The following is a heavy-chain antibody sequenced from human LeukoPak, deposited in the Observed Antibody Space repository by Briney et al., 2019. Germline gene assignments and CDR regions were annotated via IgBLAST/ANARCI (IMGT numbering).Heavy chain of an antibody. CDR3: ARMEGATEDFDY. D-gene: IGHD1-26*01. CDR2: IYSGGST. Sequence: GGSLRLSCAASGFTVSSNYMSWVRQAPGKGLEWVSVIYSGGSTYYAVSVKGRFTISRDNAKNSLYLQMNSLRAEDTAVYYCARMEGATEDFDYWGQGTLVTVSS. J-gene: IGHJ4*02. V-gene: IGHV3-66*01. CDR1: GFTVSSNY.